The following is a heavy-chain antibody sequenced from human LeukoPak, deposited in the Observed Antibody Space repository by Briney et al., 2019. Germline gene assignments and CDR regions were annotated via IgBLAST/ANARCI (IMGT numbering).Heavy chain of an antibody. J-gene: IGHJ6*03. CDR1: GGSINSGSYY. CDR2: IYTSGST. CDR3: ARVYSSSGYYYMDV. Sequence: SETLSLTCTVSGGSINSGSYYYHWIRQPAGKGLEWIGRIYTSGSTIYNPSLESRVTISVDTSKNQFSLKLSSVTAADTAVYYCARVYSSSGYYYMDVWGKGTTVTVSS. V-gene: IGHV4-61*02. D-gene: IGHD6-6*01.